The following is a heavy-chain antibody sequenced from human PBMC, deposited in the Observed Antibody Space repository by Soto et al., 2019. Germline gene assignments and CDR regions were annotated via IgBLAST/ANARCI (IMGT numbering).Heavy chain of an antibody. CDR1: GGSMSSYY. D-gene: IGHD3-22*01. J-gene: IGHJ3*02. CDR3: ATSRGYYYDSSGFPMAFDI. Sequence: SETLSLTCTVSGGSMSSYYWSWIRQPAGKGLEWIGRIYTSGSTNYNPSLKSRVTMSVDTSKNQFSLKLSSVTAADTAVYYCATSRGYYYDSSGFPMAFDIWGQGTMVTVSS. CDR2: IYTSGST. V-gene: IGHV4-4*07.